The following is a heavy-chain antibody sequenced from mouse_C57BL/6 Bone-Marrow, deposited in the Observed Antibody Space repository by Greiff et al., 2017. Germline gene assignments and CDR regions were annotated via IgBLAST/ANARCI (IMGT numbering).Heavy chain of an antibody. CDR2: INPYNGGT. CDR3: ARDGTEDYFDY. CDR1: GYTFTSYW. J-gene: IGHJ2*01. D-gene: IGHD1-1*01. Sequence: QVQLQQPGTELVKPGASVKLSCKASGYTFTSYWMHWVKQRPGQGLEWIGNINPYNGGTSYNQKFKGKATLTVDKSSSTAYMELNSLTSEDSAVYYCARDGTEDYFDYWGQGTTLTVSS. V-gene: IGHV1-53*01.